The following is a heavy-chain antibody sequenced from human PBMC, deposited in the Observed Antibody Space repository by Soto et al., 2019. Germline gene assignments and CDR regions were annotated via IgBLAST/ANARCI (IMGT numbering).Heavy chain of an antibody. J-gene: IGHJ5*02. D-gene: IGHD6-6*01. CDR1: GYSFSTYA. CDR3: VKHAEYQLVSWFDP. V-gene: IGHV3-23*01. Sequence: EVQLLESGGGLVQPGGSLRLSCAASGYSFSTYAMNWVRQAPGKGLEWVSGISAGGGSPFIADSVKGRFIISRDNAKDTLYLQMISLTGDDTAIYYCVKHAEYQLVSWFDPWGQGTLVTVSS. CDR2: ISAGGGSP.